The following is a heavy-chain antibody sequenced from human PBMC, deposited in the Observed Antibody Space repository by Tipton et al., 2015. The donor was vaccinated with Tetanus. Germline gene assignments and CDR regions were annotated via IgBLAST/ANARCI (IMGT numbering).Heavy chain of an antibody. D-gene: IGHD7-27*01. J-gene: IGHJ4*02. CDR3: ARGSGAMDS. CDR1: GFTFSSYG. Sequence: SLRLSCAASGFTFSSYGMHWVRQAPGKGLEWVAVIWYDGSDKYYADSVKGRFTISRDNVKNSLDLQMTSLRDEDTAVYFCARGSGAMDSWGQGTLVTVSS. V-gene: IGHV3-33*08. CDR2: IWYDGSDK.